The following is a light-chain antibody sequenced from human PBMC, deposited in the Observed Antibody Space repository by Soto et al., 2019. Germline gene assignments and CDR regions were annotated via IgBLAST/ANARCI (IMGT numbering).Light chain of an antibody. J-gene: IGKJ2*01. Sequence: DIQMTQSPSSLSASVGDRVTITCRASQTITRYLNWYQQKRGEAPKLLINAASTLQSGVPSRFSGSGSGTDFTLTISSLQREDFATYYCQQSYSTPRTFGQGTQVEIK. CDR3: QQSYSTPRT. V-gene: IGKV1-39*01. CDR1: QTITRY. CDR2: AAS.